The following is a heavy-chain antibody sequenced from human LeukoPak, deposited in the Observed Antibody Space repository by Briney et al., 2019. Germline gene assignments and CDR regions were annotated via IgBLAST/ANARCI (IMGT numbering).Heavy chain of an antibody. CDR2: ISSGGTYV. J-gene: IGHJ4*02. Sequence: GGSLRLSCVVPGFTFKTYSMNWVRQAPGKGLEWVSSISSGGTYVDYADSVKGRFTISRDNAKNSLYLQMNSLRAEDTAVFYCARDPGYSDSPYYLDYWGQGTLVTVSS. V-gene: IGHV3-21*01. CDR3: ARDPGYSDSPYYLDY. D-gene: IGHD5-12*01. CDR1: GFTFKTYS.